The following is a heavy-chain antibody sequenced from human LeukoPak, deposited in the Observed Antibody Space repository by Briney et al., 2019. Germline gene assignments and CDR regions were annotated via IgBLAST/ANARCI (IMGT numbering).Heavy chain of an antibody. V-gene: IGHV1-8*01. CDR2: MNPNSGNI. Sequence: ASVKVSCKASGYTFTSYDINWGRQATGQGLEWMGWMNPNSGNIGYAQKFQGRVTMTRNTSISTAYMELSSLRSEDTAVYYCARVHASLVPAADYWGQGTLVTVSS. CDR3: ARVHASLVPAADY. J-gene: IGHJ4*02. D-gene: IGHD2-2*01. CDR1: GYTFTSYD.